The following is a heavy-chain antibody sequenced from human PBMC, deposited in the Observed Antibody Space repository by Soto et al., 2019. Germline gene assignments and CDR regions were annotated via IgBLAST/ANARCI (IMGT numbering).Heavy chain of an antibody. D-gene: IGHD3-22*01. CDR2: VRASGSIK. J-gene: IGHJ4*02. Sequence: GGSLRLSCTASGFAFSNFAMTWVRQAPGKGLEWVSGVRASGSIKFYADSVKGRFTISRDNSKNTLYLQMNSLRAEDTALYYCAKDLFYYDSSGCFDYWGQGTLVTVSS. V-gene: IGHV3-23*01. CDR3: AKDLFYYDSSGCFDY. CDR1: GFAFSNFA.